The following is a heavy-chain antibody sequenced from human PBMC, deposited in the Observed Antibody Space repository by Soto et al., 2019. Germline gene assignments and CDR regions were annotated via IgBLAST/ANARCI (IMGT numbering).Heavy chain of an antibody. J-gene: IGHJ6*03. CDR2: ISYDGSNK. CDR1: GSTFSSYG. D-gene: IGHD3-16*01. CDR3: AKSLTPHYFYFWGSYRIYYNYYDMDV. V-gene: IGHV3-30*18. Sequence: PGGSLRLSCAASGSTFSSYGMHWVRQAPGKGLEWVAVISYDGSNKYYADSVKGRFTISRDNSKNTLYLQMNSLRAEDTAVYYYAKSLTPHYFYFWGSYRIYYNYYDMDVGGKGTTVPV.